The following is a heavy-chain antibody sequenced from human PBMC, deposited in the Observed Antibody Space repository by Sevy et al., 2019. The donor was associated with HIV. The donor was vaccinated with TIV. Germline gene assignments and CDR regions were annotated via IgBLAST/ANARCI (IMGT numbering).Heavy chain of an antibody. J-gene: IGHJ4*02. D-gene: IGHD1-26*01. Sequence: GGSLRLSCAASGFTFSSHAMSWVRQAPGKGLEWVSAISDSGTTTYYKDSVKGRFTISRDNSKNTLYLQMDVLRAEDTAIYYCARAFTGGYQQPFDYWGQGTLVTVSS. V-gene: IGHV3-23*01. CDR1: GFTFSSHA. CDR2: ISDSGTTT. CDR3: ARAFTGGYQQPFDY.